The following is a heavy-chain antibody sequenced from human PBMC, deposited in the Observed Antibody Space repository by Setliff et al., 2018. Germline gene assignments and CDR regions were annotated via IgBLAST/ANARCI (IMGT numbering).Heavy chain of an antibody. CDR1: GYSISSGYI. Sequence: SETLSLTCTVSGYSISSGYIWGWIRQPSGKGLEWVGNIGHTGSINYNPSLKSRLTISRDTSKNQVSLKLNSVTATDTAVYYCARDLGHGGDSDYWGQGTLVTVSS. CDR3: ARDLGHGGDSDY. D-gene: IGHD2-21*02. J-gene: IGHJ4*02. V-gene: IGHV4-38-2*02. CDR2: IGHTGSI.